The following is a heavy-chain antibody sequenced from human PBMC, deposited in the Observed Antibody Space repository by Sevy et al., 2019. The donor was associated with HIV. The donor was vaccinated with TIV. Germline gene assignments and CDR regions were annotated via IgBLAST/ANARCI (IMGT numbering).Heavy chain of an antibody. CDR1: GVSISAGSYD. CDR3: ARQGGLVDRAFDY. J-gene: IGHJ4*02. V-gene: IGHV4-39*01. CDR2: IFFSGST. D-gene: IGHD2-21*01. Sequence: SETLSLTCTVSGVSISAGSYDWGWIRQPPGKGLEWIATIFFSGSTYYNPSLKSRVTISVDTSKSRFSLKLNSVTAADTSVYYCARQGGLVDRAFDYWGQGTLVTVSS.